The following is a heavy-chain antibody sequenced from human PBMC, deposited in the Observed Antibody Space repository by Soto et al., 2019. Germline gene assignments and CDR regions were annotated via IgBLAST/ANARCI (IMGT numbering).Heavy chain of an antibody. V-gene: IGHV3-23*01. CDR1: GFTFSSYA. CDR2: ISGSGGRT. J-gene: IGHJ4*02. D-gene: IGHD3-22*01. CDR3: AKDAITTMIVVFMNFDY. Sequence: GGSLRLSCAASGFTFSSYAMNWVRQAPGKGLEWVSVISGSGGRTYYADSGKGRFTISRDNSKNTLYLQMNSLRAEDTAVYYCAKDAITTMIVVFMNFDYWGQGTLVTVSS.